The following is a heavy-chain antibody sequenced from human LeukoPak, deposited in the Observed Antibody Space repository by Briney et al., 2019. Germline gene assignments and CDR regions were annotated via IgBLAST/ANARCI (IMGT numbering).Heavy chain of an antibody. CDR1: GFTFDDYA. CDR3: AKEIDTLGTNAFDI. D-gene: IGHD2-15*01. V-gene: IGHV3-43*02. CDR2: ISGDGGST. Sequence: GGSLRLSCAAAGFTFDDYAMHWVRQAPGKGLEWVSLISGDGGSTYYADSVRGRFTISRDNSKNSLYLQMDSLRTEDTAFYYCAKEIDTLGTNAFDIWGQGTMVTVSS. J-gene: IGHJ3*02.